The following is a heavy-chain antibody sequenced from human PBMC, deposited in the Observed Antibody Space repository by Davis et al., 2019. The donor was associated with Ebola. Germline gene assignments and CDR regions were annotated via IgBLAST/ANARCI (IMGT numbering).Heavy chain of an antibody. D-gene: IGHD5-12*01. V-gene: IGHV3-21*01. CDR3: ARVREGYDSMGNWFDP. CDR2: ISSSSSYI. J-gene: IGHJ5*02. CDR1: GFTFSSYS. Sequence: GESLKISCAASGFTFSSYSMNWVRQAPGKGLEWVSSISSSSSYIYYADSVKGRFTISRDSAKNSLYLQMNSLRAEDTAVYYCARVREGYDSMGNWFDPWGQGTLVTVSS.